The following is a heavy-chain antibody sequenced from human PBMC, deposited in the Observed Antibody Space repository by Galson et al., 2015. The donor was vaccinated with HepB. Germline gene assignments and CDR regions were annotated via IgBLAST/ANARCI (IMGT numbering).Heavy chain of an antibody. V-gene: IGHV3-66*01. J-gene: IGHJ4*02. CDR3: AREYSSGWRSFDY. CDR1: GFTVSSNY. CDR2: IYSGGST. Sequence: SLRLSCAASGFTVSSNYMSWVRQAPGKGLEWVSVIYSGGSTYYADSVKGRFTISRDNSKNTLYLQMNSLRAEDTAVYYCAREYSSGWRSFDYWGQGTLVTVPS. D-gene: IGHD6-19*01.